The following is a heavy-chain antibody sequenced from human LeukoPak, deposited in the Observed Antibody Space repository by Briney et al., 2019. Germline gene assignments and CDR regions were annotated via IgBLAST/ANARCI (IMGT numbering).Heavy chain of an antibody. Sequence: GRSLRLSCAASGFTFSSYGMHWVRQAPGKGLEWVAVISYNGSNKYYADSVKGRFTISRDNSKNTLYLQMNSLRAEDTAVYYCAKEGYYYDSSGYNYYYGMDVWGQGTTVTVSS. J-gene: IGHJ6*02. CDR2: ISYNGSNK. V-gene: IGHV3-30*18. CDR3: AKEGYYYDSSGYNYYYGMDV. CDR1: GFTFSSYG. D-gene: IGHD3-22*01.